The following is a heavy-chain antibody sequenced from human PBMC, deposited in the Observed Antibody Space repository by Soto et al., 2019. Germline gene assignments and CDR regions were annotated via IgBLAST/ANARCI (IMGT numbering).Heavy chain of an antibody. D-gene: IGHD2-15*01. CDR2: INTSGGST. V-gene: IGHV1-46*03. CDR1: GGTFSSYA. J-gene: IGHJ4*02. Sequence: ASVKVSCKASGGTFSSYAISWVRQAPGQGLEWMGIINTSGGSTIYAQKFQGRVTMTRDTSTSTVYMELSSLRSEDTAVYYCARVYCSGGSCYSIDYWGQGTLVTVSS. CDR3: ARVYCSGGSCYSIDY.